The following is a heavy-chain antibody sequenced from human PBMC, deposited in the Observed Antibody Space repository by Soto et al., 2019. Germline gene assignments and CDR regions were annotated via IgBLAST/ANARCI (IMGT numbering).Heavy chain of an antibody. D-gene: IGHD6-13*01. CDR1: GFSLSTSGVG. V-gene: IGHV2-5*02. CDR3: AYRQEYRGSWDSGWFDP. Sequence: HITLKESGPTLVEPTQTLTLTCAFSGFSLSTSGVGVGWIRQPPGKALEWLAFIYWDDDKRYSPSLKTRLTIIKETSINQVVLIMTNIDPLDTATYYCAYRQEYRGSWDSGWFDPWGQGTLVTVSS. J-gene: IGHJ5*02. CDR2: IYWDDDK.